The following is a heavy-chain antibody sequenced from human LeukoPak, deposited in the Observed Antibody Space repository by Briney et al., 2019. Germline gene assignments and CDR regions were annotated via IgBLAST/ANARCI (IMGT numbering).Heavy chain of an antibody. CDR2: IYGGGST. V-gene: IGHV3-53*04. CDR3: ARAGYSGYDFYFMQFDY. D-gene: IGHD5-12*01. J-gene: IGHJ4*02. Sequence: GGSLTLSCVVSGFTVSNNYMKWVRQAPGKGLEWVSTIYGGGSTYYADSVRGRFTISRHNSKNTLYLQMDSLRAEDTAVYYCARAGYSGYDFYFMQFDYWGQGTLVTVSS. CDR1: GFTVSNNY.